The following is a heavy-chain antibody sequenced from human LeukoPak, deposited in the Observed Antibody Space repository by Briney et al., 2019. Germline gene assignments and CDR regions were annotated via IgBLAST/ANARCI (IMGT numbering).Heavy chain of an antibody. J-gene: IGHJ6*03. CDR2: IYTSGST. CDR1: GGSISSYY. Sequence: SETLSLTCTVSGGSISSYYWSWIRQPAGKGLEWIGRIYTSGSTNCNPSLKSRVTMPVDTSKNQFSLKLSSVTPADTAVYYCARLRGQWLAPYYYYYMDVWGKGTTVTVSS. D-gene: IGHD6-19*01. V-gene: IGHV4-4*07. CDR3: ARLRGQWLAPYYYYYMDV.